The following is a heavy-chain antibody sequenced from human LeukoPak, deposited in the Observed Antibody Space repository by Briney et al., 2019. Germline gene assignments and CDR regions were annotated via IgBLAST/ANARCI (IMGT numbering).Heavy chain of an antibody. J-gene: IGHJ4*02. CDR3: ARFDSSGYFDY. V-gene: IGHV1-69*13. D-gene: IGHD3-22*01. Sequence: ASVKVSCKASGGTFSSYAISWVRQAPGRGLEWMGGIIPIFGTANYAQKFQGRVTITADESTSTAYMELSSLRSEDTAVYYCARFDSSGYFDYWGQGTLVTVSS. CDR1: GGTFSSYA. CDR2: IIPIFGTA.